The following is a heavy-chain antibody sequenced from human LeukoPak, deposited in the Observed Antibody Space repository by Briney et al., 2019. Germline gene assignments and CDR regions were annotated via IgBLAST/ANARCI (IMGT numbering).Heavy chain of an antibody. CDR1: GYTFTSYA. CDR3: ARDGDITIFGVVPPYYGMDV. J-gene: IGHJ6*02. CDR2: INAGNGNT. D-gene: IGHD3-3*01. V-gene: IGHV1-3*01. Sequence: ASVTVSCTASGYTFTSYAMHWVRQAPGQRLEWMGWINAGNGNTKYSQKFQGRVTITRDTSASTAYMELSSLRSEDTAVYYCARDGDITIFGVVPPYYGMDVWGQGTTVTVSS.